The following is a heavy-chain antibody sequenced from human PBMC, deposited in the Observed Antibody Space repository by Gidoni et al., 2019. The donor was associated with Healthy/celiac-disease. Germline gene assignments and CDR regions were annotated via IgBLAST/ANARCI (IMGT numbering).Heavy chain of an antibody. V-gene: IGHV4-59*01. Sequence: QVQLQESGPGLVKPSETLSRTCTGPGGSISSYYWSWIRQPPGKGLEWLGYIYYSGSTNYNPSLKSRVTISVDTSKNQFSLKLSSVTAADTAVYYCARKRVAVAGTGWFDPLGQGTLVTVSS. CDR1: GGSISSYY. J-gene: IGHJ5*02. D-gene: IGHD6-19*01. CDR2: IYYSGST. CDR3: ARKRVAVAGTGWFDP.